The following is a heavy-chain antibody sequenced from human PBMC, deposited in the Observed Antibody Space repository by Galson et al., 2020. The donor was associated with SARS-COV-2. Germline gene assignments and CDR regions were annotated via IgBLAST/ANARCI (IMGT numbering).Heavy chain of an antibody. D-gene: IGHD6-13*01. CDR2: IYPGNSDT. V-gene: IGHV5-51*01. CDR3: ARLLIPLAVSSWYSLGWFAP. CDR1: GYTFTEHW. Sequence: GESLKISCKASGYTFTEHWIGWVRQMAGKGLEWMGIIYPGNSDTRYSPSFQGRVTISVDKSISTAYLQWSSLRASDTAIYYCARLLIPLAVSSWYSLGWFAPWGQGTLVTVSS. J-gene: IGHJ5*02.